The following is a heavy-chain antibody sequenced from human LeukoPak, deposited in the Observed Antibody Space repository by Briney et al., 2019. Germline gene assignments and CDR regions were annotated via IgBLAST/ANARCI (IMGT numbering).Heavy chain of an antibody. V-gene: IGHV4-31*03. CDR1: GGSISSGDYY. J-gene: IGHJ5*02. CDR3: AREMYTSSWYFNNWFDP. D-gene: IGHD6-13*01. Sequence: SETLSLTCTVSGGSISSGDYYWSWIRQHPGKGLEWIGYIYYSGSTYYNPSLKSRVTISVDTSKNQFSLKLSSVTAADTAVYYCAREMYTSSWYFNNWFDPWGQGTLVTASS. CDR2: IYYSGST.